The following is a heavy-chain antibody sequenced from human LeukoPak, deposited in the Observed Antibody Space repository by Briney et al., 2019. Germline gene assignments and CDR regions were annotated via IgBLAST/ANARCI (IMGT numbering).Heavy chain of an antibody. J-gene: IGHJ4*02. CDR2: ISWNSGSI. D-gene: IGHD1-26*01. V-gene: IGHV3-9*01. CDR1: GFTFDDYA. Sequence: GRSLRLSCAASGFTFDDYAMHWVRQAPGKGLEWVSGISWNSGSIGYADSVKGRFTISRDNAKNSLYLQMNSLRAEDTALYYCAKGKVGATFLFDYWGQGTLVTVSS. CDR3: AKGKVGATFLFDY.